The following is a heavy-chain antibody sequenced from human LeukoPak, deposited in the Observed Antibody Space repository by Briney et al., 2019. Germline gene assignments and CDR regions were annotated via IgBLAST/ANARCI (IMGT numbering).Heavy chain of an antibody. CDR2: IYYSGST. CDR3: ARDRGPTVTTSNWFDP. V-gene: IGHV4-30-4*01. CDR1: GGSISSGDYY. Sequence: PSQTLSLTCTVSGGSISSGDYYWSWIRQPPGKGLEWIGYIYYSGSTYYNPSLKSRVTISVDTSKNQSSLKLSSVAAADTAVYYCARDRGPTVTTSNWFDPWGQGTLVTVSS. J-gene: IGHJ5*02. D-gene: IGHD4-11*01.